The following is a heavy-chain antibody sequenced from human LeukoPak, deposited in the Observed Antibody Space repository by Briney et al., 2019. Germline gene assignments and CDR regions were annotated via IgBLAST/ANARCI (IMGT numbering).Heavy chain of an antibody. Sequence: APVKVSCKASGYTFTAYYMHWVRQAPGQGLEWMGRINPNSGGTNYGQKFQGRVTMTRDTSISTAYMELSRLRSDDTAVYYCARDRSGILGYYYYGMDVWGQGTTVTVSS. V-gene: IGHV1-2*06. J-gene: IGHJ6*02. CDR2: INPNSGGT. CDR1: GYTFTAYY. D-gene: IGHD3-10*01. CDR3: ARDRSGILGYYYYGMDV.